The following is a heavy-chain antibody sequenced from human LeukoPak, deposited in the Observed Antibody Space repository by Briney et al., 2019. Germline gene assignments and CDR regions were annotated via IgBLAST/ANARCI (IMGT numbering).Heavy chain of an antibody. V-gene: IGHV4-59*01. J-gene: IGHJ4*02. CDR3: ARDVGGSYRRGYFDY. CDR1: DGPISGYY. CDR2: IYYSGST. D-gene: IGHD1-26*01. Sequence: SETLSLTCPVPDGPISGYYWSWIRQPPGKGLDGTRYIYYSGSTNYNPSLKSRVTISADTSKNQFSLKLSSVTAADTAVYYCARDVGGSYRRGYFDYWGQGTLVTVSS.